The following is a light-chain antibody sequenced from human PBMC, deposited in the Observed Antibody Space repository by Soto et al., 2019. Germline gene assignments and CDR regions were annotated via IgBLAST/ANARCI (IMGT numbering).Light chain of an antibody. V-gene: IGKV1-5*03. CDR1: QSISSW. CDR3: QQYNSYPS. J-gene: IGKJ4*01. Sequence: DIQMTQSPSTLSASVGDRVTITCRASQSISSWLAWYQQKPGKAPKLLIYKASSLESGVPSRFSGIGSWTEFTLAIRSLQPDDFATYYCQQYNSYPSFGGGTKVEIK. CDR2: KAS.